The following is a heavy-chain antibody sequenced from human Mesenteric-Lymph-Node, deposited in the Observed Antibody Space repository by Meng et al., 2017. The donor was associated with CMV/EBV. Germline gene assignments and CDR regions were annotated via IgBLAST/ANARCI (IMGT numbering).Heavy chain of an antibody. CDR1: GYTFTSYD. Sequence: ASGYTFTSYDISWVRQATGQGLEWMGWMNPNSGNTGYAQKFQGRVTITRNTSISTAYMELSSLRSEDTAVYYCARASMIAAAGSFDYWGQGTLVTVSS. J-gene: IGHJ4*02. V-gene: IGHV1-8*03. CDR3: ARASMIAAAGSFDY. D-gene: IGHD6-13*01. CDR2: MNPNSGNT.